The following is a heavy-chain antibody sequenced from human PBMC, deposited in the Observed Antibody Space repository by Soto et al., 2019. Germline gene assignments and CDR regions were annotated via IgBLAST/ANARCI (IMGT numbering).Heavy chain of an antibody. CDR2: IWYDGGNK. Sequence: GGSLRLSCAASGFTFSSYGMHWVRQAPGKGLEWVAVIWYDGGNKYYADSVKGRFTISRDNSKNTLYLQMNSLRAEDTAVYYCASVVGYSFDYYGMDVWGQGTTVTVSS. V-gene: IGHV3-33*01. CDR3: ASVVGYSFDYYGMDV. CDR1: GFTFSSYG. D-gene: IGHD5-18*01. J-gene: IGHJ6*02.